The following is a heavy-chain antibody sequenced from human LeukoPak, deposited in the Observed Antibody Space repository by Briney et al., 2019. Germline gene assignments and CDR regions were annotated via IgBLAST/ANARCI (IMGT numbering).Heavy chain of an antibody. J-gene: IGHJ4*02. CDR3: ARVVRGVGYYFDY. Sequence: GGSLRLSCATSGFTFSSYEMNWVRQAPGKGLEWVSYISSSGSTIYYADSVKGRFTISRDNAKNSLYLQMNSLRAEDTAVYYCARVVRGVGYYFDYWGQGTLVTVSS. CDR1: GFTFSSYE. D-gene: IGHD3-10*01. CDR2: ISSSGSTI. V-gene: IGHV3-48*03.